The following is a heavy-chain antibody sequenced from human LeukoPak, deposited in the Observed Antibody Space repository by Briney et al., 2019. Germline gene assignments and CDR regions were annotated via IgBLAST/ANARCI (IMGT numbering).Heavy chain of an antibody. J-gene: IGHJ4*02. CDR3: AREAAWFGELENYFDY. CDR1: GFTLSSYS. Sequence: GGSLRLSCAASGFTLSSYSMNWVRQAPGKGLEWVSSISSSSSYRYYADSVKGRFTISRDNAKNSLYLQMNSLRAEDTAVYYCAREAAWFGELENYFDYWGQGTLVTVSS. CDR2: ISSSSSYR. D-gene: IGHD3-10*01. V-gene: IGHV3-21*04.